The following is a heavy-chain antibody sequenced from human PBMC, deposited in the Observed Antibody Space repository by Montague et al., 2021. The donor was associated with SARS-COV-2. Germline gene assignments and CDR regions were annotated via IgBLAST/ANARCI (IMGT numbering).Heavy chain of an antibody. CDR1: GFTFSTYA. CDR2: ISSGGNK. D-gene: IGHD2/OR15-2a*01. J-gene: IGHJ4*02. Sequence: SLRLSWAASGFTFSTYAMNWVRQAPGKGLEWVSGISSGGNKHHADSVKGRFTISRDDSRNTLYLQMHNLRAEDTAMYYCAKNFPGQFYFDDWGQGTLVADSS. CDR3: AKNFPGQFYFDD. V-gene: IGHV3-23*01.